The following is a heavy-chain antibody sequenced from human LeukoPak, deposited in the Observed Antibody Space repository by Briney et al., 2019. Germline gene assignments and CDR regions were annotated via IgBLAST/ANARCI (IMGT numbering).Heavy chain of an antibody. CDR1: GFAFSKYA. J-gene: IGHJ4*02. CDR3: ASTSGYDFWDMGY. Sequence: PGRSLRLSCAASGFAFSKYAMHWVRQAPGKGREWVTIISDDGRSNYADSVEGRFTISRDNSKNTLYLQMSSLRAEDTAVYYCASTSGYDFWDMGYWGQGTLVTVSS. CDR2: ISDDGRS. D-gene: IGHD5-12*01. V-gene: IGHV3-30*04.